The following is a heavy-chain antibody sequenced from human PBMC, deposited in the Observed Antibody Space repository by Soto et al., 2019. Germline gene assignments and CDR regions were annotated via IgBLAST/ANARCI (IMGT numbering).Heavy chain of an antibody. J-gene: IGHJ4*02. CDR1: GGSISSYY. V-gene: IGHV4-59*01. Sequence: SETLSLTCTVSGGSISSYYWSWIRQPPGKGLEWIGSAHYSGSTQYNPSLKSRVTTSVDTSKNQISLNLTSVTAADTAVYYCARRGLGARFDYWGQGTLVTVSS. CDR2: AHYSGST. CDR3: ARRGLGARFDY. D-gene: IGHD1-26*01.